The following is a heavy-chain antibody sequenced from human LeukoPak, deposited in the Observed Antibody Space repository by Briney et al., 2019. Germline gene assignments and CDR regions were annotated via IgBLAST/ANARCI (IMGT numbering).Heavy chain of an antibody. V-gene: IGHV3-21*01. J-gene: IGHJ5*02. CDR1: GLTLNTYS. D-gene: IGHD3-3*01. CDR3: ARASRKGFADSDGRLNFGVVAPGWFDP. CDR2: LSSSNTYI. Sequence: GGPLRLSCAASGLTLNTYSINWVRQAPGKGLEWVACLSSSNTYIYYADSVKGRFTISRDNAKNSVSLQMNSLRVEDTAVYYCARASRKGFADSDGRLNFGVVAPGWFDPWGQGALVTVSS.